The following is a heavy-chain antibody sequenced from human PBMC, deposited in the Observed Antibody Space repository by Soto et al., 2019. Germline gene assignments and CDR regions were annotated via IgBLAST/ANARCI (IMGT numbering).Heavy chain of an antibody. CDR3: AHRLTWDAFDI. CDR1: GFSLSDNGVG. CDR2: IYWDDEK. V-gene: IGHV2-5*02. D-gene: IGHD1-26*01. J-gene: IGHJ3*02. Sequence: QITLKESGPTLVKRTQTLTLTCTFSGFSLSDNGVGVGWIRQPPGKALEWLALIYWDDEKIYSPSLKTRLTITKDTSKNQVLLTMTNMAPVDTATYYCAHRLTWDAFDIWGQGTMVTVSS.